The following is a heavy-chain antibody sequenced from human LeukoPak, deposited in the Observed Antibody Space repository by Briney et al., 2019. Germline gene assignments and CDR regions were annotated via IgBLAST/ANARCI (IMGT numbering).Heavy chain of an antibody. J-gene: IGHJ4*02. Sequence: PGGSLRLSCAASGFTFSSYEMNWVRQAPGKGLEWVSYISSSGSTIYYADSVKGRFTISRDNAKNSLYLQMNSLRAEDTAVYYCARDHYDYVWGSYGYFDYWGQGTLVTVSS. V-gene: IGHV3-48*03. CDR1: GFTFSSYE. D-gene: IGHD3-16*01. CDR3: ARDHYDYVWGSYGYFDY. CDR2: ISSSGSTI.